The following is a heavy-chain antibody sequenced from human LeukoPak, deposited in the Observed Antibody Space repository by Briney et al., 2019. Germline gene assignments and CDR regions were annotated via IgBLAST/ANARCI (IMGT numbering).Heavy chain of an antibody. J-gene: IGHJ6*03. CDR1: GFTFSSYW. CDR2: IKQDGSEK. D-gene: IGHD3-3*01. CDR3: ARGLGVVTYYYYYMDV. Sequence: GGSLRLSCAASGFTFSSYWMSWVRQAPGKWLEWVANIKQDGSEKYYVDSVKGRFTISRDNAKNSLYLQMNSLRAEDTAVYYCARGLGVVTYYYYYMDVWGKGTTVTVSS. V-gene: IGHV3-7*01.